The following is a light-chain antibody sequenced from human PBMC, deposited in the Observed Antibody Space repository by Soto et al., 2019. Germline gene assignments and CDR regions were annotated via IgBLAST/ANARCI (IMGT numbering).Light chain of an antibody. J-gene: IGKJ5*01. Sequence: EIVLTQSPGTLSLSPGERATLSCRASQSVSSSFLAWYQQKVGQAPRLLIYGAYSRATGIHDSFSGSGSATDFTLTIRRLEPEDFAVYYCKQYGSSPRTFGQGTRLEIK. CDR3: KQYGSSPRT. CDR1: QSVSSSF. V-gene: IGKV3-20*01. CDR2: GAY.